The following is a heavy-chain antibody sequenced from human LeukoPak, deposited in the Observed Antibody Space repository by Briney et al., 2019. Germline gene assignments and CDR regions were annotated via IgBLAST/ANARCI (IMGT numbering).Heavy chain of an antibody. D-gene: IGHD1-20*01. CDR2: IYYSGST. V-gene: IGHV4-39*07. Sequence: SETLSLTCTVSGGSISSSSYYWGWIRQPPGKGLEWIGSIYYSGSTYYNPSLKSRVTISVDTSKNQFSLKLSSVTAADTAVYYCARDPPRHNWNDDYFDYWGQGTLVTVSS. CDR1: GGSISSSSYY. CDR3: ARDPPRHNWNDDYFDY. J-gene: IGHJ4*02.